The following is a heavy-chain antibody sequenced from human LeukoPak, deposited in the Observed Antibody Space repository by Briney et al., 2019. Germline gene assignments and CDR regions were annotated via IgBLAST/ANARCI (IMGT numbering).Heavy chain of an antibody. V-gene: IGHV1-69*01. CDR1: GGTFSSYA. J-gene: IGHJ3*02. D-gene: IGHD2-15*01. Sequence: GSSVKVPCKASGGTFSSYAISWVRKAPGQGLEWMGGIIPIFGTANYAQKFQGRVTITADESTSTAYMELSSLRSEDTAVYYCARKAVVVVAANDAFDIWGQGTMVAVSS. CDR2: IIPIFGTA. CDR3: ARKAVVVVAANDAFDI.